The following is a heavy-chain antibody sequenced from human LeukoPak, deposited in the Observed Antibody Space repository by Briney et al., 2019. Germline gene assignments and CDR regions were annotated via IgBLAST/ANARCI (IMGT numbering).Heavy chain of an antibody. V-gene: IGHV4-39*01. J-gene: IGHJ5*02. D-gene: IGHD5-18*01. CDR2: IYYSGST. Sequence: SETLSLTCTVSGGSISSGGYYWSWIRQHPGKGLEWIGYIYYSGSTYYNPSLKSRVTISVDTSKNQFSLKLSSVTAADTAVYYCARHAYSQNWFDPWGQGTLVTVSS. CDR1: GGSISSGGYY. CDR3: ARHAYSQNWFDP.